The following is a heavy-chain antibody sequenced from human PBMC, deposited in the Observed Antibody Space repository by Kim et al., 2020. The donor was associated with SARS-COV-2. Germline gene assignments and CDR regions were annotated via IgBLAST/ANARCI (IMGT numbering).Heavy chain of an antibody. CDR2: INPDSGGT. D-gene: IGHD3-3*01. V-gene: IGHV1-2*02. CDR1: GYTFSGNY. J-gene: IGHJ4*02. CDR3: ARSGYLKDLDY. Sequence: ASVKVSCKTSGYTFSGNYIHWVRQSHGQGLEWVGWINPDSGGTNYAQKFQGRVILTRDRSISTAYMELNSLRYDDTALYYCARSGYLKDLDYWGQGTLVT.